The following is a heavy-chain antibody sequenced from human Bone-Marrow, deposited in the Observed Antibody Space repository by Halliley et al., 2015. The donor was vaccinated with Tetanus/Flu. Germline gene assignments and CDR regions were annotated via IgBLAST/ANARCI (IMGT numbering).Heavy chain of an antibody. CDR2: GGNS. V-gene: IGHV3-53*01. CDR3: ARGGSSWSDSYYYHYYVMDG. Sequence: GGNSYYAGFVKGQFSIPRDRSKNRLFLEMNSLRAEDTAVYYCARGGSSWSDSYYYHYYVMDGWGQGTTVTVSS. J-gene: IGHJ6*02. D-gene: IGHD6-13*01.